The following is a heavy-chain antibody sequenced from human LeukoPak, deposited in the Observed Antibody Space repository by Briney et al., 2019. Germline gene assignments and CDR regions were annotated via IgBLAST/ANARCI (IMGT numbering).Heavy chain of an antibody. D-gene: IGHD3-22*01. CDR1: GGSISSSSYY. V-gene: IGHV4-39*01. Sequence: PSETLSLTCTVSGGSISSSSYYWGWIRQPPGKGLEWIGSIYYSGSTYYNPSLKSRVTISVDTSKNQFSLKLSSVTAADTAVYYCASQTTYYYDSSGYSFDYWGQGTLVTVSS. CDR3: ASQTTYYYDSSGYSFDY. J-gene: IGHJ4*02. CDR2: IYYSGST.